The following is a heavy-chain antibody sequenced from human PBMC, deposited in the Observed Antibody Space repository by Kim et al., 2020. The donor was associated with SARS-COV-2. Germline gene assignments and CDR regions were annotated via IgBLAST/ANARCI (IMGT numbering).Heavy chain of an antibody. J-gene: IGHJ4*02. V-gene: IGHV4-39*06. D-gene: IGHD3-22*01. Sequence: YKPSLKSPVTISLDTAKNQFTLKLSAVTAADTAVYYCARDCLNSGGYGDWGQGTLVPVSS. CDR3: ARDCLNSGGYGD.